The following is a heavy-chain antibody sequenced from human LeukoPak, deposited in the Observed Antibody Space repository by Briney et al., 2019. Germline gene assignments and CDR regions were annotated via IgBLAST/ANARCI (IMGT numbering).Heavy chain of an antibody. CDR3: ARFPGYSSGWYYMDV. Sequence: GSLRLSCAASGFTFSSYAMTWVRQPPGKGLEWIGEINHSGSTNYNPSLKSRVTISVDTSKNQFSLKLSSVTAADTAVYYCARFPGYSSGWYYMDVWGKGTTVTVSS. V-gene: IGHV4-34*01. CDR1: GFTFSSYA. J-gene: IGHJ6*03. CDR2: INHSGST. D-gene: IGHD6-19*01.